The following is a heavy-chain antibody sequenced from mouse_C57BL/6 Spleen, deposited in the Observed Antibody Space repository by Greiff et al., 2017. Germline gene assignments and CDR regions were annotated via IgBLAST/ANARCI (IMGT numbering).Heavy chain of an antibody. CDR1: GFTFSSYA. J-gene: IGHJ4*01. CDR2: ISDGGSYT. V-gene: IGHV5-4*01. Sequence: DVKLVESGGGLVKPGGSLKLSCAASGFTFSSYAMSWVRQTPEKRLEWVATISDGGSYTYYPDNVKGRFTISRDNAKNNLYLQMSHLKSEDTAMYYCARETVVATGAMDYWGQGTSVTVSS. D-gene: IGHD1-1*01. CDR3: ARETVVATGAMDY.